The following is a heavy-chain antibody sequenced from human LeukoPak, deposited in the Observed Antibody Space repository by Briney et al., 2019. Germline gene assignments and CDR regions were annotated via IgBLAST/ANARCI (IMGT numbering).Heavy chain of an antibody. Sequence: GGSLRLSCAASGFTFGNSWVHWVRQAPGKGLVWVSLINADGSTATYADSVKGRFTIPRDNARNTLSLQMNSLIIEDTAVYYCVVVVEPPDSDGFDVWGQGTMITVSS. CDR2: INADGSTA. J-gene: IGHJ3*01. V-gene: IGHV3-74*01. CDR1: GFTFGNSW. D-gene: IGHD1-14*01. CDR3: VVVVEPPDSDGFDV.